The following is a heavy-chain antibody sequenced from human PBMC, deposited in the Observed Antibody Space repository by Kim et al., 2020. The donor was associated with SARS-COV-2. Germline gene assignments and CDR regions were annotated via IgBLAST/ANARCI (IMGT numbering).Heavy chain of an antibody. CDR1: GFTFDDYA. CDR2: ISWNSGSI. V-gene: IGHV3-9*01. CDR3: AKDIQSGSYRGYYGMDV. Sequence: GGSLRLSCAASGFTFDDYAMHWVRQAPGKGLEWVSGISWNSGSIGYADSVKGRFTISRDNAKNSLYLQMNSLRAEDTALYYCAKDIQSGSYRGYYGMDVWGQGTTVTVSS. D-gene: IGHD1-26*01. J-gene: IGHJ6*02.